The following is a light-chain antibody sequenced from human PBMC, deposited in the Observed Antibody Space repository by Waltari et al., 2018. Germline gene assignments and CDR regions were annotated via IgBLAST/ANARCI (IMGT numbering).Light chain of an antibody. CDR2: GAS. V-gene: IGKV3-20*01. CDR3: QQYGSSPPVT. Sequence: EIVLTQSPGTLPSSPGERATLSCRASQSVSSSYLAWYQLRPGQTPRLLIYGASSRATGIPDRFSGSGSGTDFTLTISRLEPEDFAVYYCQQYGSSPPVTFGPGTKVDIK. CDR1: QSVSSSY. J-gene: IGKJ3*01.